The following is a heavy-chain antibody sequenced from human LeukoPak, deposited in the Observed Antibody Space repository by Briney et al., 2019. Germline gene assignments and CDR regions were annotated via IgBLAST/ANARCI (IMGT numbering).Heavy chain of an antibody. Sequence: SVKVSCKASGGTFCSYAISWVRQAPGQGLEWMGGIIPIFGTANYAQKFQGRVTITTDESTSTAYMELSSLRSEGTARYFFARGVLVPAGNWFDPWGQGTLVTVSS. J-gene: IGHJ5*02. CDR3: ARGVLVPAGNWFDP. CDR2: IIPIFGTA. D-gene: IGHD2-2*01. CDR1: GGTFCSYA. V-gene: IGHV1-69*05.